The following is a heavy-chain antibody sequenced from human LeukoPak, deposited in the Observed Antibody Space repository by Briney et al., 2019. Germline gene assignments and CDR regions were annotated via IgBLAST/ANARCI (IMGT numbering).Heavy chain of an antibody. CDR1: GGSFSGYY. CDR3: ARGAVSGYFFFY. D-gene: IGHD3-22*01. CDR2: INHSGST. J-gene: IGHJ4*02. Sequence: SETLSLTCAVYGGSFSGYYWSWIRQPPGKGLEWIGEINHSGSTNYNPSLKSRVTISVDKSKNQFSLKLSSVTAADTAVSYCARGAVSGYFFFYWGRRTLVTVSS. V-gene: IGHV4-34*01.